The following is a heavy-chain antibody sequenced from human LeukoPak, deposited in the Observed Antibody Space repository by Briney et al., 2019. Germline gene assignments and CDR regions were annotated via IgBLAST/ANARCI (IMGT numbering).Heavy chain of an antibody. CDR3: ARGYCSGGSCYGAEYFQH. J-gene: IGHJ1*01. V-gene: IGHV1-69*06. D-gene: IGHD2-15*01. Sequence: GASVKVSCKASGGTFSSYAISWVRQAPGQGLEWMGGIIPIFGTANYAQKFQGRVTITADKSTSTAYMELSSLRSEDTAVYYCARGYCSGGSCYGAEYFQHWGQGTLATVSS. CDR1: GGTFSSYA. CDR2: IIPIFGTA.